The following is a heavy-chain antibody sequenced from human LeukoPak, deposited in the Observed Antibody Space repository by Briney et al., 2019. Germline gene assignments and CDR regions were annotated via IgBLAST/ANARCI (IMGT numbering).Heavy chain of an antibody. Sequence: SETLSLTCTVSGGSISSYYWSWIRQPPGKGLEWIGYIYYSGSTNYNPSLKSRVTISVDTSKNQFSLKLSSVTAADTAVYYCARGWSIAARPSYYYGMDVWGQGTKVTVSS. D-gene: IGHD6-6*01. V-gene: IGHV4-59*01. CDR3: ARGWSIAARPSYYYGMDV. CDR1: GGSISSYY. J-gene: IGHJ6*02. CDR2: IYYSGST.